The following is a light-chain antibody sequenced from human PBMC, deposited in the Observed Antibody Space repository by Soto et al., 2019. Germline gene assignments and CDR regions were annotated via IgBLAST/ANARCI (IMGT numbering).Light chain of an antibody. CDR3: QQYNSYSPET. CDR1: QSISIW. Sequence: DIQMTQSPSTLSASVGDRVSITCRAGQSISIWLAWYQQKPGKAPKLLIYDASILESGVPSRFSGSGSGTEFTLTISSLQPDDFATYYCQQYNSYSPETFGQGTKVEIK. J-gene: IGKJ1*01. V-gene: IGKV1-5*01. CDR2: DAS.